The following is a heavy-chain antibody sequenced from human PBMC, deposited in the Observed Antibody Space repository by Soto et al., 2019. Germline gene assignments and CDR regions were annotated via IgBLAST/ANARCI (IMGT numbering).Heavy chain of an antibody. J-gene: IGHJ3*02. D-gene: IGHD4-17*01. CDR2: IIPILGIA. CDR3: ATDWTPTVVNSLLAFDI. CDR1: GGTFSSYA. V-gene: IGHV1-69*10. Sequence: ASVKISCKASGGTFSSYAISWVRQAPGQGLEWMGGIIPILGIANYAQKFQVRVTITADKSTITAYMERSSLRSEDSAVYYCATDWTPTVVNSLLAFDIWGQGTMVTV.